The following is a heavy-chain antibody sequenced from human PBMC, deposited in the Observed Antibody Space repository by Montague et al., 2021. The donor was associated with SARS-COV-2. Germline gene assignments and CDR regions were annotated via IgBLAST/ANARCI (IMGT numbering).Heavy chain of an antibody. CDR1: GGSISSGSY. J-gene: IGHJ4*02. Sequence: SETLSLTCTVSGGSISSGSYWGWIRQPPGKGVEWIGTSDQSGITYYSPSLKSGVTKSLDTTKNQFFQNLDSVTASDTAMYYCARVMSAVAGANFYFDYWGQGTLVTVSS. CDR3: ARVMSAVAGANFYFDY. D-gene: IGHD4/OR15-4a*01. CDR2: SDQSGIT. V-gene: IGHV4-38-2*02.